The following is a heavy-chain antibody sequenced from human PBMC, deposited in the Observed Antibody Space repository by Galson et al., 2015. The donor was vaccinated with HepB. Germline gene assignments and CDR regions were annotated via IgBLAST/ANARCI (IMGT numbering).Heavy chain of an antibody. D-gene: IGHD6-6*01. CDR3: ARARYSTSPPDY. CDR2: ISGYNGNT. Sequence: SVKVSCKASANTFSNYGISWLRQAPGRGLEWMGWISGYNGNTDYGQKFQGRVTMTTDTSTTTAYVEVRSLKYDDTAVYYCARARYSTSPPDYWGQGTLVTVSS. J-gene: IGHJ4*02. V-gene: IGHV1-18*01. CDR1: ANTFSNYG.